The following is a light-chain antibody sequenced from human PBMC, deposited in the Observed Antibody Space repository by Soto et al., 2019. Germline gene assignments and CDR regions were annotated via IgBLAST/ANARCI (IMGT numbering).Light chain of an antibody. Sequence: EIVLTQSPATLSLSPGERATLSCRTSQSVSSYFAWYQQKPGRAPRLLIYDASNRATGIPARFIGSGSGTDFTLTICSLEPEDFAVYYCQQRSNWPITCGQGTRLEIK. V-gene: IGKV3-11*01. CDR1: QSVSSY. CDR3: QQRSNWPIT. J-gene: IGKJ5*01. CDR2: DAS.